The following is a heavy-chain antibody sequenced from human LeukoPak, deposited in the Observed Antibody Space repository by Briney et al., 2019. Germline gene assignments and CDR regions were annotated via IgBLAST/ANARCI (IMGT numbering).Heavy chain of an antibody. J-gene: IGHJ4*02. V-gene: IGHV4-30-2*01. CDR1: GGSISSGGYY. Sequence: PSQTLSLTCTVSGGSISSGGYYWSWIRQPPGKGLEWIGYIYHSGSTYYNPSLKSRVTISVDRSKNQFSLKLSSVTAADTAVYYCARDVRGSIDYWGQGTLVTVSS. D-gene: IGHD1-26*01. CDR2: IYHSGST. CDR3: ARDVRGSIDY.